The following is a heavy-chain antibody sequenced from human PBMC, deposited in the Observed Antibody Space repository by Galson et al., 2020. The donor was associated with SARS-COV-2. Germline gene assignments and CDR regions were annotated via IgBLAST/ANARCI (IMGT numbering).Heavy chain of an antibody. D-gene: IGHD3-22*01. CDR1: GFTFSSSA. V-gene: IGHV3-30*04. J-gene: IGHJ4*02. CDR3: ARETDDDSSSWYDY. Sequence: QLGESLKISCAASGFTFSSSAMHWVRQAPGKGLEWVAIISYDGTTIYKSDSVKGRFTISRDISKNILYLQMNRLRPEDTAVYYCARETDDDSSSWYDYWGQGILVTVSS. CDR2: ISYDGTTI.